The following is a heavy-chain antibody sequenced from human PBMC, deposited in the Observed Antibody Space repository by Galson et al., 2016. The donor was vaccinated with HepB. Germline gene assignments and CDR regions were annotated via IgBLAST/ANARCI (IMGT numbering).Heavy chain of an antibody. CDR3: ARVGYNYGSGSYYNGDDWYFDL. CDR1: GFTFSNHA. Sequence: SLRLSCAASGFTFSNHAMSWVRQAPGKGLEWVSAISGSGDNTYYADSVKGRFTISRDNSKNTLYLQMNSLRAEDTAVYYCARVGYNYGSGSYYNGDDWYFDLWGRGTLVIVSS. D-gene: IGHD3-10*01. V-gene: IGHV3-23*01. J-gene: IGHJ2*01. CDR2: ISGSGDNT.